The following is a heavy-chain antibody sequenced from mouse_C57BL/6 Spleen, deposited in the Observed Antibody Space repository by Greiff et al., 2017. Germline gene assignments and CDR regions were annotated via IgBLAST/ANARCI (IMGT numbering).Heavy chain of an antibody. CDR1: GFTFSSYG. J-gene: IGHJ2*01. V-gene: IGHV5-6*01. CDR2: ISSGGSYT. D-gene: IGHD1-1*01. Sequence: EVQLVESGGDLVKPGGSLKLSCAASGFTFSSYGMSWVRQTPDKRLEWVATISSGGSYTYYPYSVKGRFTISKDNANNTLYLQMSILKSEDTAMYYCARDSYYYGSSYLDYWGQGTTLTVSS. CDR3: ARDSYYYGSSYLDY.